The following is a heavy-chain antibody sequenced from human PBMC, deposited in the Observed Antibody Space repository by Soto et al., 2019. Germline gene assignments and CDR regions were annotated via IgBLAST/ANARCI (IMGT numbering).Heavy chain of an antibody. Sequence: SETLSLTCAVYGRSFSGYYWSWIRQPPGKGLEWIGEINHSGSTNYNPSLKSRVTISVDTSKNQFSLKLSSVTAADTAVYYCARARMVRGTPWFDPWGQGTLVTVS. CDR1: GRSFSGYY. V-gene: IGHV4-34*01. J-gene: IGHJ5*02. CDR3: ARARMVRGTPWFDP. CDR2: INHSGST. D-gene: IGHD3-10*01.